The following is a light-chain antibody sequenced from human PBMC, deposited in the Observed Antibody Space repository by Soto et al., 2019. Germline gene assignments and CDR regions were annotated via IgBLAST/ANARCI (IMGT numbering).Light chain of an antibody. J-gene: IGKJ1*01. CDR2: GAS. CDR3: QQYVRLPRT. V-gene: IGKV3-20*01. Sequence: EIVLTQSPGTVSLSPGERATLSCRASQSVSSNYLAWYQQKPGQAPRLLIYGASSRATGIPDRFSGSGSGTAFTLTISRLAPEAFAVYYCQQYVRLPRTFGQGTKVEIK. CDR1: QSVSSNY.